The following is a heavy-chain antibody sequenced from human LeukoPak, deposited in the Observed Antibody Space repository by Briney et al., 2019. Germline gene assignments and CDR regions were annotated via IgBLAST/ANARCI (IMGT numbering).Heavy chain of an antibody. J-gene: IGHJ4*02. V-gene: IGHV3-21*01. Sequence: GGSLRLSCAASGFTLSTYSMNWVRQAPGKGLEWVSSISSSGSDIYDADSLKGRFTVSRDNAKNSLYLQMNSLRAEDTAVYYCARDFRGTYSFDYWGQGTLVTVSS. CDR3: ARDFRGTYSFDY. CDR1: GFTLSTYS. CDR2: ISSSGSDI. D-gene: IGHD1-26*01.